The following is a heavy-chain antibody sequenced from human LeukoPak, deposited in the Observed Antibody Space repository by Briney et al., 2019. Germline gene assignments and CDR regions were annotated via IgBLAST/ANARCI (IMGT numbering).Heavy chain of an antibody. V-gene: IGHV3-33*08. CDR2: IWYDGSNK. CDR3: ARNNGMDV. Sequence: GGSLRLSCAASGFTFRNYVIHWVRQAPGKGLEWVAVIWYDGSNKYYADSVKGRFTISKDNAKNSLYLQMNSLRAEDTALYHCARNNGMDVWGQGTTVTVSS. CDR1: GFTFRNYV. J-gene: IGHJ6*02.